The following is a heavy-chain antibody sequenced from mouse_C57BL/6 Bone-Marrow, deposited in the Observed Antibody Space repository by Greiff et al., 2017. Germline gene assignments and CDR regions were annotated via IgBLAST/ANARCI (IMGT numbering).Heavy chain of an antibody. CDR2: IDPYSGGT. Sequence: QVQLQQPGAELVKPGASVKLSCKASGYTFTSYWMHWVKQRPGRGLEWIGRIDPYSGGTKYNEKFKSKATLTVDKPSSTAYMQLSSLTSEDSAVYYCAREKGEIYYYGSSPFAYWGQGTLVTVSA. D-gene: IGHD1-1*01. CDR1: GYTFTSYW. J-gene: IGHJ3*01. CDR3: AREKGEIYYYGSSPFAY. V-gene: IGHV1-72*01.